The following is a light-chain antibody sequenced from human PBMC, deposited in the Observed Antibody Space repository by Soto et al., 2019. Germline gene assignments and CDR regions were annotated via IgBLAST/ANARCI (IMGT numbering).Light chain of an antibody. J-gene: IGKJ1*01. CDR2: AAS. Sequence: DIQTTQSPSAVSASVGDRVTITCRASQGISNDLAWFQQKPGKVPKRLIFAASILQYGVPSRFSGSGSGTEFTLTITSLQAEDFATYFCLQHNTYPWTFGQGTRVDVK. CDR1: QGISND. CDR3: LQHNTYPWT. V-gene: IGKV1-17*03.